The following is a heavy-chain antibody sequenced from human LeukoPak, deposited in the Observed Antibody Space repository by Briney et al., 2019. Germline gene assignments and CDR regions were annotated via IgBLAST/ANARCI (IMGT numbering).Heavy chain of an antibody. Sequence: GASVKVSCKASGYTFTSYGISWVRQAPGQGLEWMGWISAYNGNTNYAQKFQGRVTMTRDTSISTAYMELSRLRSDDTAVYYCARRDYYDSSGYYYSHFDYWGQGTLVTVSS. CDR1: GYTFTSYG. CDR3: ARRDYYDSSGYYYSHFDY. V-gene: IGHV1-18*01. CDR2: ISAYNGNT. J-gene: IGHJ4*02. D-gene: IGHD3-22*01.